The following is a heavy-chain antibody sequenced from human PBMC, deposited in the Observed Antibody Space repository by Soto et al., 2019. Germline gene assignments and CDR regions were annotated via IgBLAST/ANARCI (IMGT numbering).Heavy chain of an antibody. CDR2: IIPIFGTA. Sequence: SVKVSCKASGGTFSSYAISWVRQAPGQGLEWMGGIIPIFGTANYAQKFQGRVTITADESTSTAYMELSSLRSEDTAVYYCASCNYFDSIGGPPLYYFDSGGQGTLVT. CDR3: ASCNYFDSIGGPPLYYFDS. J-gene: IGHJ4*02. CDR1: GGTFSSYA. V-gene: IGHV1-69*13. D-gene: IGHD3-22*01.